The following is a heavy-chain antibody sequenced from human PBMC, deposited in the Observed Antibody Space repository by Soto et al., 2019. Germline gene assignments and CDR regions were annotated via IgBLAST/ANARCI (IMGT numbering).Heavy chain of an antibody. Sequence: QVQLQESGPGLVKPSQTLSLTCTVSGGSISSGGYYWSWIRQHPGKGLEWIGYIYYSGSTSYNPSLKSRIPISVDTSKNQFSLELSSVTAADTAVYYCARDGGYGSGSYYYAYWGQGTLVTVSS. V-gene: IGHV4-31*03. J-gene: IGHJ4*02. D-gene: IGHD3-10*01. CDR1: GGSISSGGYY. CDR3: ARDGGYGSGSYYYAY. CDR2: IYYSGST.